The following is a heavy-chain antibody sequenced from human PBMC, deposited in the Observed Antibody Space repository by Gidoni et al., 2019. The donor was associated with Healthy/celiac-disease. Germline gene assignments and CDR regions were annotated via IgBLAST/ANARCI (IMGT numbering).Heavy chain of an antibody. J-gene: IGHJ4*02. CDR3: ARDSITGTTGFDY. CDR2: INPNSGGT. Sequence: QVQLVQSGAEAKKPGASVKVSCKASGYTFTGYYMHWVRQAPGQGLEWMGWINPNSGGTNYAQKFQGRVTMTRDTAISTAYMELSRLRSDDTAVYYCARDSITGTTGFDYWGQGTLVTVSS. V-gene: IGHV1-2*02. D-gene: IGHD1-20*01. CDR1: GYTFTGYY.